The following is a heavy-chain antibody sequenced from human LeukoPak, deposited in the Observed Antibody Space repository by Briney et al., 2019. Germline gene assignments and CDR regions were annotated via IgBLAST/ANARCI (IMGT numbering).Heavy chain of an antibody. Sequence: PGGSLRLSCAASGFTFSCCAMSWVRQTPGKGLEWVSTIINSGSFTYYAESVKGRFTISRDNSKSTVHLQMNSLRADDTAVYYCAKRFSPFRGFDNWGQGTPVTVSS. CDR2: IINSGSFT. V-gene: IGHV3-23*05. J-gene: IGHJ4*02. CDR1: GFTFSCCA. CDR3: AKRFSPFRGFDN.